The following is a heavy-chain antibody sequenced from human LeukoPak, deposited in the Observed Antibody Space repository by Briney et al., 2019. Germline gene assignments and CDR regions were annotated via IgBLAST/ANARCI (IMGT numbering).Heavy chain of an antibody. D-gene: IGHD3-22*01. Sequence: ASVKVSCKASGYTFTGYYMHWVRQAPGQGLEWMGWINPNSGGTNYAQKFQGRVTMTRATSISTAYMELSRLRSDDTAVYYCARDSGGGYYYGSSGYYAEYFQHWGQGTLVTVSS. CDR3: ARDSGGGYYYGSSGYYAEYFQH. V-gene: IGHV1-2*02. J-gene: IGHJ1*01. CDR2: INPNSGGT. CDR1: GYTFTGYY.